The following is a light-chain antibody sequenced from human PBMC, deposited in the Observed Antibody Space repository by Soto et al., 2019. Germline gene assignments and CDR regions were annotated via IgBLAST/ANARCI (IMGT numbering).Light chain of an antibody. Sequence: DIQMTQSPSSLSASVGDRVTITCRASQSISSYLNWYQQKPGKAPKLLIYAASSLQSGVPSRFSGSGSGTEFTLTISSLQPEDFATYYCQHSYSTLPYTFGQGTKLEIK. V-gene: IGKV1-39*01. J-gene: IGKJ2*01. CDR2: AAS. CDR3: QHSYSTLPYT. CDR1: QSISSY.